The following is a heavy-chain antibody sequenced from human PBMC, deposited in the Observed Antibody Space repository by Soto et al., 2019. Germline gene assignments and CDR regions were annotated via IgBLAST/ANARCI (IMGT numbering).Heavy chain of an antibody. CDR1: HLTFTNDF. V-gene: IGHV1-46*01. CDR3: ARVSGTSMGVFGMDV. D-gene: IGHD5-18*01. Sequence: ASVKVSCKTSHLTFTNDFLHWVRQTPGQGLEWMALVNPNGATATYAQEFRVRLTMSRDTSASTLYMELRNLRPEDTAVYYCARVSGTSMGVFGMDVWGLGTMVTVSS. CDR2: VNPNGATA. J-gene: IGHJ6*02.